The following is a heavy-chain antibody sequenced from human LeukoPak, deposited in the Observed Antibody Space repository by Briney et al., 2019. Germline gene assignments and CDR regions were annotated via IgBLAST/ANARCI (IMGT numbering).Heavy chain of an antibody. CDR2: INPNSGAT. Sequence: ASVKVSCKASGYTFSGYYIHWVRQAPGQGLEWMGWINPNSGATNNAQKFQGRVTVNRDRSISTVYMELNKLRADDTAVYYYARSGITTIPNFDYWGQGSLVTVSS. CDR3: ARSGITTIPNFDY. D-gene: IGHD5-12*01. CDR1: GYTFSGYY. V-gene: IGHV1-2*02. J-gene: IGHJ4*02.